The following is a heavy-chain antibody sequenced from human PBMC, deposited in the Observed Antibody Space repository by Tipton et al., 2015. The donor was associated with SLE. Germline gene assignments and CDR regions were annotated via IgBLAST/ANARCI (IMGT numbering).Heavy chain of an antibody. CDR3: ARDPGDWGYDY. J-gene: IGHJ4*02. V-gene: IGHV3-30*04. CDR2: ISYDGSNK. Sequence: SLRLSCAASGFTFSSYAMHWVRQAPGKGLEWVAVISYDGSNKYYADSVKGRFTISRDNSKNTLYLQMNSLRAEDTAVYYCARDPGDWGYDYWGQGTLVTVSS. D-gene: IGHD7-27*01. CDR1: GFTFSSYA.